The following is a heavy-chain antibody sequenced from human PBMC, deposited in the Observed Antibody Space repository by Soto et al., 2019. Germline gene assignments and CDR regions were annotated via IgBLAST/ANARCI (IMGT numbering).Heavy chain of an antibody. CDR1: GFTFNIYG. D-gene: IGHD3-10*01. Sequence: HVQLVESGGGVVQPGRSLRLSCGASGFTFNIYGMHWVRQAPGKGLEWVAVTSYDGSDKFYVDSVKGRFTISRDNSKNTLYLEMNSLRTDDTAFYYCAKDLRTMVRGVGAYYFDNCGQGTLVTVSS. J-gene: IGHJ4*02. CDR2: TSYDGSDK. CDR3: AKDLRTMVRGVGAYYFDN. V-gene: IGHV3-30*18.